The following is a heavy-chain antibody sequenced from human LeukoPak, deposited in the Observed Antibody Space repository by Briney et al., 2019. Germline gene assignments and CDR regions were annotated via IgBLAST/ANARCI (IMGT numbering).Heavy chain of an antibody. Sequence: PSETLSLTCTVSGGSISSYYWSWIRQPPGEGLEWIGYIYYSGSTNYNPSLKGRVTISVDTSKNQFSLKLSSVTAADTAVYYCAGPSDYGDYWGQGTLVTVSS. CDR1: GGSISSYY. J-gene: IGHJ4*02. CDR2: IYYSGST. D-gene: IGHD4-17*01. CDR3: AGPSDYGDY. V-gene: IGHV4-59*01.